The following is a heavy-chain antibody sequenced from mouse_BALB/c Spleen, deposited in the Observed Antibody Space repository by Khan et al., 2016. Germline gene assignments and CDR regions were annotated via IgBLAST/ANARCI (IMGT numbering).Heavy chain of an antibody. Sequence: EVKLLESGGGLVQPGGSLKLSCAASGFDFSRYWMRWVRQAPGKGLEWIGEINPDSSTINYTPSLKDKFILSRDNAKNTLYLQMGKVRSEDTALYYCARLGYYGTMDYWGQGTSVTVSS. CDR3: ARLGYYGTMDY. V-gene: IGHV4-1*02. J-gene: IGHJ4*01. CDR2: INPDSSTI. D-gene: IGHD1-1*01. CDR1: GFDFSRYW.